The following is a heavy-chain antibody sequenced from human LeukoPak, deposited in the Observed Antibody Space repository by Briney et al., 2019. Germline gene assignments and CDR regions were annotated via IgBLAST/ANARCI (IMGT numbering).Heavy chain of an antibody. D-gene: IGHD3-22*01. J-gene: IGHJ5*02. V-gene: IGHV4-30-4*01. Sequence: SETLSLTCTVSGGSISSGDYYWSWIRQPPGKGLEWIAYMYYSGSTYYNPSLKSRVTMSADTSKNQLSLKLSSVTAADTAVYYCARPYYYDSRIDPRGQGILVIVSS. CDR2: MYYSGST. CDR3: ARPYYYDSRIDP. CDR1: GGSISSGDYY.